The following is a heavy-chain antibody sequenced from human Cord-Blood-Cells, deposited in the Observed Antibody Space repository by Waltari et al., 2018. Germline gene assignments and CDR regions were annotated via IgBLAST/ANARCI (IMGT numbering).Heavy chain of an antibody. D-gene: IGHD2-8*01. J-gene: IGHJ4*02. CDR3: ARVLILSSFDY. CDR2: INPKSGGT. Sequence: QVQLVQSGAEVKKPVASVKVSCKASGYTFTGYYMHWVRQAPGQGLEGRGWINPKSGGTNYAQKFQGRVTMTRDTSISTAYMELRGLRSDDTAVYYCARVLILSSFDYWGQGTLVIVSS. V-gene: IGHV1-2*02. CDR1: GYTFTGYY.